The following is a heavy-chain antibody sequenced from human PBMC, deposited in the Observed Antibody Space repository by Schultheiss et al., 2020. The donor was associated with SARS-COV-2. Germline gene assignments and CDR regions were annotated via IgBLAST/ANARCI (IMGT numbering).Heavy chain of an antibody. Sequence: GGSLRLSCAASGFTFSSYAMSWVRQAPGKGLEWVSAISGSGGSTYYADSVKGRFTISRDNSKNTLYLQMNSLRAEDTAVYYCAKRERRDGYNLMDYWGQGTLVTVSS. J-gene: IGHJ4*02. CDR2: ISGSGGST. V-gene: IGHV3-23*01. D-gene: IGHD5-24*01. CDR3: AKRERRDGYNLMDY. CDR1: GFTFSSYA.